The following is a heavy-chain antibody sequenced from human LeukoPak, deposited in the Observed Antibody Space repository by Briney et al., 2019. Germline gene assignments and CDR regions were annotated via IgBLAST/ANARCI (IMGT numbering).Heavy chain of an antibody. Sequence: GRSLRLSCAVSGFTFSRFNMNWVRQAQGKGLEWVSYISSSGTTIYYADSVKGRFTMSRDNAKNSLYLQMNSLRDEDTAVYYCARDTEHLYFVFDYWGQGTLVTVSS. CDR3: ARDTEHLYFVFDY. CDR2: ISSSGTTI. CDR1: GFTFSRFN. J-gene: IGHJ4*02. V-gene: IGHV3-48*02. D-gene: IGHD2-2*02.